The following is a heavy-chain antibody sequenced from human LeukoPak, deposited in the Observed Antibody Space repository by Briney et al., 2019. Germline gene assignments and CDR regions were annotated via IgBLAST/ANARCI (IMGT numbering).Heavy chain of an antibody. J-gene: IGHJ2*01. CDR2: IYYSAST. CDR1: GGSISGTTHN. V-gene: IGHV4-39*01. CDR3: ARQGCSSWYGWYFDL. D-gene: IGHD6-13*01. Sequence: PSQTLSLTCSVSGGSISGTTHNWGWIRQPPGKGLEWIATIYYSASTKKSPSLKSRVSISLDPTTNQFSLRLRCVPPTDTAVYFCARQGCSSWYGWYFDLWGRGSLVTVSS.